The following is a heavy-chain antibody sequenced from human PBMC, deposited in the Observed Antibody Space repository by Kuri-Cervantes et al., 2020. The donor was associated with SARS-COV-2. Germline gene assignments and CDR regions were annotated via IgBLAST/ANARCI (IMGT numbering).Heavy chain of an antibody. CDR3: ARARIAARNFDY. J-gene: IGHJ4*02. D-gene: IGHD6-6*01. Sequence: SETLSLTCTVSGGSISSSSYYWGWIRQPPGKGLEWIGSIYYSGSTHYNPSLKSRVTISVDTSKNQFSLKLSSVTAADTAVYYCARARIAARNFDYWGQGTLVTVSS. V-gene: IGHV4-39*01. CDR1: GGSISSSSYY. CDR2: IYYSGST.